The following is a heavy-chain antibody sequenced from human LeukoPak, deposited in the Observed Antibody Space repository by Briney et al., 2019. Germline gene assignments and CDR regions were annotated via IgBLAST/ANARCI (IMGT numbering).Heavy chain of an antibody. D-gene: IGHD2-2*01. CDR3: ARHRGYCSSTSCYYNWFDP. Sequence: PGGSLRLSCAASGFTFSSYAMSWVRQAPGKGLEWIGEINHSGTTYYNPSLKSRVTISGDTSKNQFSLKLTSVTAADTAVYYCARHRGYCSSTSCYYNWFDPWGQGTLVTVSS. CDR1: GFTFSSYA. CDR2: INHSGTT. J-gene: IGHJ5*02. V-gene: IGHV4-34*01.